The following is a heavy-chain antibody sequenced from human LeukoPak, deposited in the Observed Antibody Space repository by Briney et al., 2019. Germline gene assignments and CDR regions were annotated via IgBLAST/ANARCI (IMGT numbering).Heavy chain of an antibody. Sequence: GASVKVSCKASGYTFTGYYMHWVRQAPGQGLEWMGWINPNSGGTNYAQKFQGRVTMTRDTSISTAYMELSRLRSDDTAVYYCARSSPLYYDSSGYYYPLFDYWGQGTLVTVSS. V-gene: IGHV1-2*02. CDR1: GYTFTGYY. CDR3: ARSSPLYYDSSGYYYPLFDY. D-gene: IGHD3-22*01. J-gene: IGHJ4*02. CDR2: INPNSGGT.